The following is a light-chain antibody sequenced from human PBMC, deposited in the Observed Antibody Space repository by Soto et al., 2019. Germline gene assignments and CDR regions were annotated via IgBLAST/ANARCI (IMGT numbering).Light chain of an antibody. Sequence: DIQMTQSPSTLSASVGDRVTITSRASESISRYLAWYQQKPGKAPKLLIYKASSLESGVPSRFTGSGSGTEFTLTISSLQPDDFATYYCQQYNSYSYTFGQGT. CDR2: KAS. J-gene: IGKJ2*01. CDR3: QQYNSYSYT. V-gene: IGKV1-5*03. CDR1: ESISRY.